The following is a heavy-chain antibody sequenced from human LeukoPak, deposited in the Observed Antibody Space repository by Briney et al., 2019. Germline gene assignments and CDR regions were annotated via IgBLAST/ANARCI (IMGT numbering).Heavy chain of an antibody. CDR3: ARRWRAVAVTFWFDP. CDR1: GGSISSYY. J-gene: IGHJ5*02. D-gene: IGHD6-19*01. CDR2: IYTSGST. V-gene: IGHV4-4*09. Sequence: SETLSLTCTVSGGSISSYYWSWIRQPPGKGLEWIGYIYTSGSTNYNPSLKSRVTISVDTSKNQFSLKLSSVTAADTAVYYCARRWRAVAVTFWFDPWGQGTLVTVSS.